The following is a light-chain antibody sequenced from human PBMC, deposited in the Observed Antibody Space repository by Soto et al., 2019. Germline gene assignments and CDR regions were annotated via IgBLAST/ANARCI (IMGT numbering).Light chain of an antibody. V-gene: IGLV2-8*01. J-gene: IGLJ2*01. CDR3: SSYAGSNVV. Sequence: QSALTQPPSASGSPGQSVTISCTGASSDLGSYDYVSWYQQHPGKAPKLMVYEVSERPSGVPDRFSGSKSGNTASLPVSGLQAEDEADYYCSSYAGSNVVFGGGTKLTVL. CDR2: EVS. CDR1: SSDLGSYDY.